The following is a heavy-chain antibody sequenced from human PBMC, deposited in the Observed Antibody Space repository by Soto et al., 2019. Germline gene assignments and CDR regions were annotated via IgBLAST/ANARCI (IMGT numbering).Heavy chain of an antibody. CDR1: GGSFKSGSYY. V-gene: IGHV4-61*01. D-gene: IGHD3-16*01. J-gene: IGHJ4*02. CDR3: ARDYDYFDY. CDR2: VYYTGRT. Sequence: SETLSLTCTVSGGSFKSGSYYWGWVRQPPGKGLESIGYVYYTGRTSYSPSLKSRVTISADTSKNQFSLILTSVTAADTAVYYCARDYDYFDYWGQGSLVTVSS.